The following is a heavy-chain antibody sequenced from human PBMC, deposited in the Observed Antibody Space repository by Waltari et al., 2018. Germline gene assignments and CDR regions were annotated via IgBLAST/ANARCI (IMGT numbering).Heavy chain of an antibody. CDR1: GYTFSSYG. V-gene: IGHV1-18*01. Sequence: QAQLVQSGAEVKKPGASVRVTCETSGYTFSSYGITWVRQAPGQGLEWLGWISTYNGNRNYAQKVQGIVSMTPDSYTTTAYLDLRSLRSDDTAVYYCVRGGPWQLVQGNAFDFWGQGTMVTVSS. J-gene: IGHJ3*01. CDR2: ISTYNGNR. D-gene: IGHD6-6*01. CDR3: VRGGPWQLVQGNAFDF.